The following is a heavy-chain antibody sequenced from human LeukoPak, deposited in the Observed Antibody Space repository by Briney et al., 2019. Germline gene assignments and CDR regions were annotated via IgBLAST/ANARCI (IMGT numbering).Heavy chain of an antibody. V-gene: IGHV1-2*02. CDR1: GYTFTSYY. CDR2: IDPNSGGT. CDR3: ARGHSDLDY. J-gene: IGHJ4*02. D-gene: IGHD2-21*02. Sequence: ASVKVSCKPSGYTFTSYYLHWVRQAPGQGLEWMGWIDPNSGGTNYAQNFLGRVTMTRDTSIRTAYMELSSLRSDDTAVYYCARGHSDLDYWGQGTLVTVSS.